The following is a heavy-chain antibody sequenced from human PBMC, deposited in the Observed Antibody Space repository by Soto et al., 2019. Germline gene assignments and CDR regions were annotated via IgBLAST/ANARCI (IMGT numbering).Heavy chain of an antibody. J-gene: IGHJ6*02. CDR3: AKDFWSGYYHYGMDV. CDR2: IYYSGST. D-gene: IGHD3-3*01. Sequence: SETLSLTCTVSGGSISSSSYYWGWIRQPPGKGLEWIGSIYYSGSTYYNPSLKSRVTISVDTSKNQFSLKLSSVTAADTDVYYCAKDFWSGYYHYGMDVWGQGTTVTVSS. V-gene: IGHV4-39*01. CDR1: GGSISSSSYY.